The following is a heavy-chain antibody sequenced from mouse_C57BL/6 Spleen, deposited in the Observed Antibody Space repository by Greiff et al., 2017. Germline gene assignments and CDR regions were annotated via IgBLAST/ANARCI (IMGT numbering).Heavy chain of an antibody. J-gene: IGHJ3*01. CDR1: GYTFTSYW. V-gene: IGHV1-50*01. CDR2: IDPSDSYT. D-gene: IGHD2-5*01. Sequence: QVQLQQPGAELVKPGASVKLSCKASGYTFTSYWMQWVKQRPGQGLEWIGEIDPSDSYTNYNQKFKGKATLTVDTSSSPAYMQLSSLTSEDSAVYYCAREDAYYSNFAWFAYWGQGTLVTVSA. CDR3: AREDAYYSNFAWFAY.